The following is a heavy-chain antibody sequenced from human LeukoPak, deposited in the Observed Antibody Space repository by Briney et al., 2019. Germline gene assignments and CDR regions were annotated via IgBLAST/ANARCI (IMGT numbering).Heavy chain of an antibody. CDR2: IYSGGST. D-gene: IGHD6-19*01. CDR3: TRPDEYSSGWADY. J-gene: IGHJ4*02. CDR1: GFTVSSNY. Sequence: GGSLRLSCAASGFTVSSNYMSWVRQAPGKGLEWVSVIYSGGSTYYADSVKDRFTISRDNSKNTLYLQMNSLRAEDTAVYYCTRPDEYSSGWADYWGQGTLVTVSS. V-gene: IGHV3-66*04.